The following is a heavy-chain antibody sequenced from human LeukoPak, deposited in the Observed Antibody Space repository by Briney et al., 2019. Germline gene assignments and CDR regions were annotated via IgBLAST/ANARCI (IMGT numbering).Heavy chain of an antibody. CDR1: GDSVSSNSAA. Sequence: SQTLSLTCAISGDSVSSNSAAWNWIRQSPSRGLEWLGRTVYRSKWYYDYAVSVQSRITINADTSKNQFSLHLNSATPEDTAVYYCARSTALVGDDWVDPWGQGTLVAVSS. V-gene: IGHV6-1*01. D-gene: IGHD2-21*01. CDR2: TVYRSKWYY. J-gene: IGHJ5*02. CDR3: ARSTALVGDDWVDP.